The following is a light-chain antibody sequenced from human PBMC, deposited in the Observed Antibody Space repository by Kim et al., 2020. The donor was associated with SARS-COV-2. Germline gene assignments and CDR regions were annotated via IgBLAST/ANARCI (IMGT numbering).Light chain of an antibody. CDR1: SSNIGKNY. Sequence: QKVTISCSGSSSNIGKNYVSWYQQLPGTAPKVLIYDNNKRPSGIPDRFSGSKSGTSATLGITGLQTGDEADYYCGTWDNSLSAGYVFGTGTKVTVL. CDR2: DNN. V-gene: IGLV1-51*01. J-gene: IGLJ1*01. CDR3: GTWDNSLSAGYV.